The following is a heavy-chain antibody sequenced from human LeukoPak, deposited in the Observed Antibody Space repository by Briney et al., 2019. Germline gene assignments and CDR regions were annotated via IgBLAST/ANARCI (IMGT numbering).Heavy chain of an antibody. CDR1: GFTFSSYA. J-gene: IGHJ4*02. CDR2: ISGSGGST. D-gene: IGHD6-6*01. V-gene: IGHV3-23*01. Sequence: GGSLRLSCAASGFTFSSYAMSWVRQAPGKGLEWVSAISGSGGSTYYADSVKGRFTISRDNSKNTLYLQMNSLRAEDTAVYYCANLPLSSSSGPQPLDYWGQGTLVTVSS. CDR3: ANLPLSSSSGPQPLDY.